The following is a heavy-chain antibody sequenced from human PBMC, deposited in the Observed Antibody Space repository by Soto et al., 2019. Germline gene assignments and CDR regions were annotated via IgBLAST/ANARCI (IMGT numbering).Heavy chain of an antibody. CDR2: ISYDGSNK. J-gene: IGHJ4*02. V-gene: IGHV3-30-3*01. CDR3: ARDHRYSGYDPNFDY. CDR1: GFTFSSYA. D-gene: IGHD5-12*01. Sequence: QVQLEESGGGVVQPGRSLRLYCAASGFTFSSYAMHWVRQAPGKGLEWVAVISYDGSNKYYADSVKGRFTISRDNSKNTLYLQMNSLRAEDTAVYYCARDHRYSGYDPNFDYWGQGTLVTVSS.